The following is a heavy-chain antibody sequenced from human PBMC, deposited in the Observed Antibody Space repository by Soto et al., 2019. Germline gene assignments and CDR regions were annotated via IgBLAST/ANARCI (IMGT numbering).Heavy chain of an antibody. D-gene: IGHD2-2*01. Sequence: QVHLVESGGGVVQPGRSLRLSCVASGITLSNYFMYWVRQAPGKGLEWVAAISYDGSNKHYSDSVKGRFTISRDNSKNTLDLQTNSLRPEDTAVYYCVAGDQYYGMGVWGQGTTVTVSS. V-gene: IGHV3-30-3*01. CDR1: GITLSNYF. CDR3: VAGDQYYGMGV. CDR2: ISYDGSNK. J-gene: IGHJ6*02.